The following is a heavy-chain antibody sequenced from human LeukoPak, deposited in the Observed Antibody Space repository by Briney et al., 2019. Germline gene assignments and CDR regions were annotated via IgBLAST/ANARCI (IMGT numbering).Heavy chain of an antibody. D-gene: IGHD5/OR15-5a*01. V-gene: IGHV3-23*01. CDR2: ISASGGST. Sequence: PGGSLRLSCAASGFIFSNSAMSWVRQAPGKGLEWVSGISASGGSTHYADSVKGRFTISRDNSKNTLYLQLNSLRAEDTAGYYCAKDRGYSVYDSTDYWGQGTLVTVSS. CDR3: AKDRGYSVYDSTDY. CDR1: GFIFSNSA. J-gene: IGHJ4*02.